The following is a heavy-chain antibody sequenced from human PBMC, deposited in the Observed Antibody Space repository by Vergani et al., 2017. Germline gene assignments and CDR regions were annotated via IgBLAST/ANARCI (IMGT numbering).Heavy chain of an antibody. CDR2: ISSSSSYI. J-gene: IGHJ4*02. Sequence: EVQLVESGGGLVKPGGSLRLSCAASGFTFSSYSMNWVRQAPGKGLEWVSSISSSSSYIYYADSVKGRFTISRDNAKNSLYLQMNSLRAEDTAVYYCARDEVVEWFGETKPNYFDYWDQGTLVTVSS. CDR1: GFTFSSYS. V-gene: IGHV3-21*01. CDR3: ARDEVVEWFGETKPNYFDY. D-gene: IGHD3-10*01.